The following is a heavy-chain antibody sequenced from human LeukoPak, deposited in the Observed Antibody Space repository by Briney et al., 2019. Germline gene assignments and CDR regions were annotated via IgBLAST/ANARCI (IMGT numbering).Heavy chain of an antibody. Sequence: GGSLRLSCAASGFTFSSYSMNWVRQAPGKGLEWGSSISSSSSYIYYADSVKGRFTISRDNAKNSLYLQMNSLRAEDTAVYYCARERPYYYGMDVWGQGTTVTVSS. CDR1: GFTFSSYS. CDR3: ARERPYYYGMDV. V-gene: IGHV3-21*01. J-gene: IGHJ6*02. CDR2: ISSSSSYI.